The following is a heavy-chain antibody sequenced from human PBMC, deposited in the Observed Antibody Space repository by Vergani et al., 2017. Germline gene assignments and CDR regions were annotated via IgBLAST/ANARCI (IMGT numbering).Heavy chain of an antibody. CDR3: ARARSVSYGDYVFYYYGMDV. J-gene: IGHJ6*02. CDR2: IYSGGST. CDR1: GFTVSSNY. D-gene: IGHD4-17*01. Sequence: EVQLVESGGGLIQPGGSLRLSCAASGFTVSSNYMSWVRQAPGKGLEWVSVIYSGGSTYYADSVKGRFTISRDNSKNSLYLQMNSLRAEDTAVYYCARARSVSYGDYVFYYYGMDVWGQGTTVTVSS. V-gene: IGHV3-53*01.